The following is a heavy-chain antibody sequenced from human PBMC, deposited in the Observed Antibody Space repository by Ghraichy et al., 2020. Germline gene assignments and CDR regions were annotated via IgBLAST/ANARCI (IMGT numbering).Heavy chain of an antibody. CDR3: ARGRYSSSWLDY. CDR2: IKQDGSEK. V-gene: IGHV3-7*03. D-gene: IGHD6-13*01. J-gene: IGHJ4*02. CDR1: GFTLTPYY. Sequence: GGSLRLSCVASGFTLTPYYMTWVRQAPGKGLEWVANIKQDGSEKYYVDSVRGRFAISRDNAKNSLYLQMNSLRAEDTAVYYCARGRYSSSWLDYWGQGTLVTVSS.